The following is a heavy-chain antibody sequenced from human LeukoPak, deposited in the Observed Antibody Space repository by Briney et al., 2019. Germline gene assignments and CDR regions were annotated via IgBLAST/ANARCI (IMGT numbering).Heavy chain of an antibody. Sequence: GESLKISCKGSGYRFTSYWIAWVRQMPGKGLEWMGIIYPGDSETRYSPSFQGQVTISVDKSISTAYLQWSSLKASDTDMYSCARAYCSSTTCYFYIAFDYWGQGTLVTVSS. J-gene: IGHJ4*02. CDR1: GYRFTSYW. CDR2: IYPGDSET. D-gene: IGHD2-2*01. V-gene: IGHV5-51*01. CDR3: ARAYCSSTTCYFYIAFDY.